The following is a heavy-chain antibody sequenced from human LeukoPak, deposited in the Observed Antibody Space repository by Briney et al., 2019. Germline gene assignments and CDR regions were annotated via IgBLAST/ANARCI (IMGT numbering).Heavy chain of an antibody. J-gene: IGHJ4*02. V-gene: IGHV3-7*01. CDR1: GFTFSRYW. Sequence: GGSLRLSCAASGFTFSRYWMSWVRQAPGKGPEWVANIKQGGSEKYYVDSVKGRFTISKDNAKNSLYLQMNSLRAEDTAVYYCARDSPGYGGYDFWGQGTLVTVSS. CDR2: IKQGGSEK. D-gene: IGHD5-12*01. CDR3: ARDSPGYGGYDF.